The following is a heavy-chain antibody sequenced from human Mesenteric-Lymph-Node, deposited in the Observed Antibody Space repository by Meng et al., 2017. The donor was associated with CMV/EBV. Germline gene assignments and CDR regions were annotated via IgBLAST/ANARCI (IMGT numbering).Heavy chain of an antibody. D-gene: IGHD3-10*01. CDR3: ARPHYYGSGSSPWFDP. CDR2: IYYSGST. V-gene: IGHV4-39*01. J-gene: IGHJ5*02. Sequence: QLQLQESGAGLVKPSENLSLTCTVSGGSISSSSYYWGWIRQPPGKGLEWIGSIYYSGSTYYNPSLKSRVTISVDTSKNQFSLKLSSVTAADTAVYYCARPHYYGSGSSPWFDPWGQGTLVTVSS. CDR1: GGSISSSSYY.